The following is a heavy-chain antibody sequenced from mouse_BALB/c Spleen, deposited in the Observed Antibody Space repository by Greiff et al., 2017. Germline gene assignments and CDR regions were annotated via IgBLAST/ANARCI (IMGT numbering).Heavy chain of an antibody. CDR1: GFTFSSFG. Sequence: EVKLVESGGGLVQPGGSRKLSCAASGFTFSSFGMHWVRQAPEKGLEWVAYISSGSSTIYYADTVKGRFTISRDNPKNTLFLQMTSLRSEDTAMYYCARSGYYGSMVAMDYWGQGTSVTVSS. V-gene: IGHV5-17*02. CDR3: ARSGYYGSMVAMDY. D-gene: IGHD1-1*01. CDR2: ISSGSSTI. J-gene: IGHJ4*01.